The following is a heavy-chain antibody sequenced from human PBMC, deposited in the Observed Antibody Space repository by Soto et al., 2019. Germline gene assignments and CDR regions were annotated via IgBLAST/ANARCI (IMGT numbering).Heavy chain of an antibody. CDR3: ARGGSLRGIDY. CDR2: IRRSSSYT. D-gene: IGHD3-16*01. J-gene: IGHJ4*02. Sequence: GGSRRRSWAASGFTFSDYCMRGIRQGPGKGLEWVSYIRRSSSYTNYADSVKGRFTISTDNAKNPLYLQMNSLRAEATAVYYCARGGSLRGIDYWGQGPLVTVSS. V-gene: IGHV3-11*06. CDR1: GFTFSDYC.